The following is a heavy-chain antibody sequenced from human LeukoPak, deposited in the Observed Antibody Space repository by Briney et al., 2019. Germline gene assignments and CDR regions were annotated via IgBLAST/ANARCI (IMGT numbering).Heavy chain of an antibody. CDR2: VSPDSGDT. J-gene: IGHJ4*02. D-gene: IGHD6-19*01. V-gene: IGHV1-8*01. Sequence: ASVKVSCKASGYTFTNNDINWVRQATGQGIEWMGWVSPDSGDTGYAPNFRGRATMTTDTSINTAYMELTSLTSEDTAIYYCTRGRAAGDWGQGTLVTVSS. CDR3: TRGRAAGD. CDR1: GYTFTNND.